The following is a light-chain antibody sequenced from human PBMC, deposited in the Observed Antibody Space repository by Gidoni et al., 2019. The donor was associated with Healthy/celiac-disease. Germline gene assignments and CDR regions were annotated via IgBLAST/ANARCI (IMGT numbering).Light chain of an antibody. J-gene: IGKJ5*01. CDR2: GAS. V-gene: IGKV3-15*01. CDR1: QSVSSN. Sequence: EIVITQSPATLSVSPGERATLSCRASQSVSSNLAWYQQKPGKAPRLLIYGASTRATGIPARFSGSGSGTEFTLTIRSLQSEDFAVYYCQQYNNWPPITCGQGTRLEIK. CDR3: QQYNNWPPIT.